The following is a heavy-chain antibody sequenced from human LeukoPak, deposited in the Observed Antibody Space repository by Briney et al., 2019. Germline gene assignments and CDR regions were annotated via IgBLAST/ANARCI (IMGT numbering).Heavy chain of an antibody. Sequence: PGGSLRLSCAASGFTFSNYNMNWVRQAPGKGLEWVSSISGSTSSLYYADSLKGRFTISRDNAKNSLYLQMNSLRAEDTAVYYCAREPPNYGMGVWGQGTTVTVSS. CDR2: ISGSTSSL. J-gene: IGHJ6*02. CDR3: AREPPNYGMGV. V-gene: IGHV3-21*01. CDR1: GFTFSNYN.